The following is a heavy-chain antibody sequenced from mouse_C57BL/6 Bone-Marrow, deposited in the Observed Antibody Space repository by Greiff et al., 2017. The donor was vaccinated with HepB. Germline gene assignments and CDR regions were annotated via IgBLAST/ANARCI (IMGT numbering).Heavy chain of an antibody. Sequence: FQLQQPGAELVMPGASVKLSCKASGYTFTSYWMHWVKQRPGQGLEWIGEIDPSDSYTNYNQKFKGKSTLTVDKSSSTAYMQLSSLTSEDSAVYYCARGSHYYGSSYSFAYWGQGTLVTVSA. CDR1: GYTFTSYW. J-gene: IGHJ3*01. CDR2: IDPSDSYT. CDR3: ARGSHYYGSSYSFAY. V-gene: IGHV1-69*01. D-gene: IGHD1-1*01.